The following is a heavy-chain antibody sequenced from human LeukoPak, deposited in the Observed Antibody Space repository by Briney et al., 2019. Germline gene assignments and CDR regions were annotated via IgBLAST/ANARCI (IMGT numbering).Heavy chain of an antibody. CDR2: FSGSSIYI. V-gene: IGHV3-21*01. D-gene: IGHD3-22*01. Sequence: GGPLRPSCAASGFTSSTFTMNWVRRAPGRGLEWVSSFSGSSIYIYYADSVKGRFTISRDNAKNSLYLQMNSLRAEDTAVYYCARDPPYYDSSGYYYDYWGQGTLVTVSS. CDR1: GFTSSTFT. CDR3: ARDPPYYDSSGYYYDY. J-gene: IGHJ4*02.